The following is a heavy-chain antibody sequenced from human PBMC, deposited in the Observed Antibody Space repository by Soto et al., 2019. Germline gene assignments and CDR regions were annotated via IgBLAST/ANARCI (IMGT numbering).Heavy chain of an antibody. J-gene: IGHJ6*04. CDR2: IYSGGST. V-gene: IGHV3-66*01. CDR3: ARDVGV. CDR1: GITIYNNY. Sequence: EVQLVESGGGLVQRGGSLRLSWAASGITIYNNYMSWVRQAPGKGLEWVSVIYSGGSTSYADSVKGRFTISRDGSKNTVYLQMNSLRAEDTAVYYCARDVGVWGRGTTVTVSS.